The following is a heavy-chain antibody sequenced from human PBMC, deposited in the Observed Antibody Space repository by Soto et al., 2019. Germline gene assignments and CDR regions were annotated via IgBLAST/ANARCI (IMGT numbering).Heavy chain of an antibody. CDR1: GYSFTSYW. V-gene: IGHV5-10-1*01. J-gene: IGHJ6*02. CDR3: ARRGYSGYEVGYYYYGMDV. CDR2: IDPSDSYT. D-gene: IGHD5-12*01. Sequence: GESLKISCKGSGYSFTSYWISWVRQMPGKGLEWMGRIDPSDSYTNYSPSFQGHVTISADKSISTAYLQWSSLKASDTAMYYCARRGYSGYEVGYYYYGMDVWGQGTTVTVSS.